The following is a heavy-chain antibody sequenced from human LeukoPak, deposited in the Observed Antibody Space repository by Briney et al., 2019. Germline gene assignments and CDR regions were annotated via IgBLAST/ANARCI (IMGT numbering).Heavy chain of an antibody. CDR1: GGSISSSSYY. Sequence: SSETLSLTCTVSGGSISSSSYYWGWIRQPPGKGLEWIGSIYYSGSSYYNPSLKSRVTISVHTSKNQFSLKLSSVTAADTAVYYCARHVDTATDYFDYWGQGTLVTASS. CDR2: IYYSGSS. J-gene: IGHJ4*02. CDR3: ARHVDTATDYFDY. V-gene: IGHV4-39*01. D-gene: IGHD5-18*01.